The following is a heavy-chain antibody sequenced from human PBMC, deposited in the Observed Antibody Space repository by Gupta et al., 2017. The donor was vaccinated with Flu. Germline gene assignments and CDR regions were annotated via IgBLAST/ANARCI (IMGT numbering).Heavy chain of an antibody. V-gene: IGHV1-24*01. J-gene: IGHJ6*02. CDR2: FDPEDGET. CDR3: ATLSPTVTEYYYYYGMDV. Sequence: QVQLVQSGAEVKKPGDSVKVSCKVSGSTLTELSMHWVRQAAGKGLEWMGGFDPEDGETIYAQKFQGRATMTEDTSTDTAYMELSSLRSEDTAVYYCATLSPTVTEYYYYYGMDVWGQGTTVTGSS. CDR1: GSTLTELS. D-gene: IGHD4-17*01.